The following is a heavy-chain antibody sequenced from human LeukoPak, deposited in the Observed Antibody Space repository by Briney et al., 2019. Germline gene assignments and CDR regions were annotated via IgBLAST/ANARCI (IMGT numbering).Heavy chain of an antibody. CDR1: GFTFSSYA. J-gene: IGHJ4*02. CDR2: ISGSGGST. D-gene: IGHD6-13*01. V-gene: IGHV3-23*01. CDR3: ARLPAAAGLIFDY. Sequence: GGSLRLSCAASGFTFSSYAMSWVRQAPGKGLEWVSAISGSGGSTYYADSVKGRFTISRDNSKNTLYLQMNSLRAEDTAVYYCARLPAAAGLIFDYWGQGTLVTVSS.